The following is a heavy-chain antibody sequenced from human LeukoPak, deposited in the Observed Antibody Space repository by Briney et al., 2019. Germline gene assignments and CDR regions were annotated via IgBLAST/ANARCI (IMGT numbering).Heavy chain of an antibody. J-gene: IGHJ4*02. CDR3: GRDLESSGYSSVGY. Sequence: GGSLRLSCVASGFTFSDYYMSWIRQAPGKGLEWVSYISSSGNTLYYADSVKGRFTISRDNAKNSLYLQMNSLRGEGTAVYYCGRDLESSGYSSVGYWGQGTLVTVSS. D-gene: IGHD3-22*01. V-gene: IGHV3-11*01. CDR1: GFTFSDYY. CDR2: ISSSGNTL.